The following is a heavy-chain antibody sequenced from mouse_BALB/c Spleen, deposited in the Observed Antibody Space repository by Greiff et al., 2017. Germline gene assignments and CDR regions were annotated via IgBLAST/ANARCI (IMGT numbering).Heavy chain of an antibody. Sequence: EVQLQQSGPELMKPGASVKISCKASGYSFTSYYMHWVKQSHGKSLEWIGYIDPFNGGTSYNQKFKGKATLTVDKSSSTAYMHLSSLTSEDSAVYYCARSHYYGYFDYWGQGTTLTVSS. J-gene: IGHJ2*01. CDR1: GYSFTSYY. V-gene: IGHV1-28*01. CDR3: ARSHYYGYFDY. CDR2: IDPFNGGT. D-gene: IGHD1-2*01.